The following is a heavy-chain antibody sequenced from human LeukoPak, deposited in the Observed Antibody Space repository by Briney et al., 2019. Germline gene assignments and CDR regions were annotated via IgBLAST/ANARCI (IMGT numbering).Heavy chain of an antibody. D-gene: IGHD2-15*01. J-gene: IGHJ4*02. CDR1: GFTFSRYA. CDR3: AKQKGYCSGGSCYYSDY. V-gene: IGHV3-23*01. Sequence: GGCLTLSCAASGFTFSRYAMSWVRQAAGKGLEGVGTLSGSGASKSYADSVKGRFTISRDNSKNTLYLQMNSLRAEDTARYYCAKQKGYCSGGSCYYSDYWGQGTLVTVSS. CDR2: LSGSGASK.